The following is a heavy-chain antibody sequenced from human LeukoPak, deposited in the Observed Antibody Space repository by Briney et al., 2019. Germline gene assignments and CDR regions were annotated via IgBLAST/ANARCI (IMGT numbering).Heavy chain of an antibody. V-gene: IGHV4-30-4*01. D-gene: IGHD2-2*01. CDR1: GGSISSGDYY. CDR3: AAQYQLLSNWFDL. J-gene: IGHJ5*02. Sequence: SETLSLTCTVSGGSISSGDYYWSWIRQPRGKGLERIGYIYYSGSTYYNPSLKSRVTISVDTSKNQFSLKLSSVTAADTAVYYCAAQYQLLSNWFDLWGQGTLVTVSS. CDR2: IYYSGST.